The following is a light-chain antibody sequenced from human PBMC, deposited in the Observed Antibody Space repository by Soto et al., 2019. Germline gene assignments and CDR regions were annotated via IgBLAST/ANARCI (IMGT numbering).Light chain of an antibody. CDR2: GAS. V-gene: IGKV3-20*01. CDR1: QSVSSSY. CDR3: QQYGSSRT. Sequence: EIVLTQSPGPLSLSPGERATLSCRASQSVSSSYLAWYQQKPGQAPRLLIYGASSRDTGIPDRFSGSGSGTDFTLTISRLEPEDFAVYYCQQYGSSRTFGQGTKVQIK. J-gene: IGKJ1*01.